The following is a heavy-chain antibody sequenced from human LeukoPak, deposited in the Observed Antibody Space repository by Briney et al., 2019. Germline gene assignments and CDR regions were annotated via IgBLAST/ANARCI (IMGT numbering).Heavy chain of an antibody. V-gene: IGHV3-21*06. CDR3: GRGHWGLDY. D-gene: IGHD7-27*01. CDR1: GFTFSSYS. CDR2: ITRSNYI. J-gene: IGHJ4*02. Sequence: PGGSLRLSCAASGFTFSSYSMNWVRQAPGKGLEWVSSITRSNYIYYADSVKGRFTISRDNAKNSLYLQMNSLRAEDTAVYYCGRGHWGLDYWGQGALITVSS.